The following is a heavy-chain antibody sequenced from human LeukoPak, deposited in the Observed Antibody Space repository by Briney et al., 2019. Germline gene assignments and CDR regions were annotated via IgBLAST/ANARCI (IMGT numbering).Heavy chain of an antibody. CDR2: IYSDNT. CDR1: GFTVSSNS. V-gene: IGHV3-53*01. CDR3: ARGRITFAEYFQH. D-gene: IGHD3-16*01. J-gene: IGHJ1*01. Sequence: GGSLRLSCTVSGFTVSSNSMSWVRQAPGKGLEWVSFIYSDNTHYSDSVKGRFTISRDISKNTLYLQMNSLRAEDTAVYYCARGRITFAEYFQHWGQGTLVTVSS.